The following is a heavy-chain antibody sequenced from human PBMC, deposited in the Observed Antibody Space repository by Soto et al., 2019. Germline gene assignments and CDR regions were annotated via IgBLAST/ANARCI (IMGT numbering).Heavy chain of an antibody. D-gene: IGHD6-13*01. CDR2: IIPIFGTA. J-gene: IGHJ5*02. Sequence: SVKVSCKASGGTFSSYAISWVRQAPGQGLEWMGGIIPIFGTANYAQKFQGRVTITADESTSTAYMELSSLRSEDTAVYYCARDSSIAEAGPNWFDTWGQGTRVTVSP. V-gene: IGHV1-69*13. CDR3: ARDSSIAEAGPNWFDT. CDR1: GGTFSSYA.